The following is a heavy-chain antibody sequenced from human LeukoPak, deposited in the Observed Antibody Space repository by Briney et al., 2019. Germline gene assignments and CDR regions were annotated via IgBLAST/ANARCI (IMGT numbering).Heavy chain of an antibody. J-gene: IGHJ6*02. V-gene: IGHV3-64*02. CDR3: ARDLWPAAAGTHYGMDV. CDR1: GFTFSRYA. Sequence: GGSLRLSCAGSGFTFSRYAMHWVRQAPGKGLEHVSGISSDGRRTYYADSVKGRITISRDNSKHTLYLQMGSLRAEDTAVYYCARDLWPAAAGTHYGMDVWGQGTTVTVSS. D-gene: IGHD6-13*01. CDR2: ISSDGRRT.